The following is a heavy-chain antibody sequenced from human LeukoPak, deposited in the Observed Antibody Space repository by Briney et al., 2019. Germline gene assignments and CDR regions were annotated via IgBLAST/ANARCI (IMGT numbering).Heavy chain of an antibody. Sequence: GGSLRLSCAASGFTVSSNYMSWVRQAPGKGLEWVSVIYSGGSTYYADSVKGRFTISRDNSKSTLYIQMNSLRAEDTAVYFCVSLGYSSSSVRYWGQGTLVTVSS. CDR3: VSLGYSSSSVRY. V-gene: IGHV3-53*05. J-gene: IGHJ4*02. CDR1: GFTVSSNY. CDR2: IYSGGST. D-gene: IGHD6-6*01.